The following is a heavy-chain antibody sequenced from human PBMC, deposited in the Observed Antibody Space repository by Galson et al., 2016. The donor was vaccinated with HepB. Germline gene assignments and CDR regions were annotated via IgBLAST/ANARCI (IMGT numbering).Heavy chain of an antibody. Sequence: SLRLSCATSGFAFNTYAINWVRQAPGRGLEWVSSISGSGAHMYYADSVKGRFTISRDNAKNTLYLEMRNLRTEDTALYYCARENGCTTSSCYKGVGWYLDLWGRGTLVTVSS. J-gene: IGHJ2*01. V-gene: IGHV3-21*01. D-gene: IGHD3-10*01. CDR3: ARENGCTTSSCYKGVGWYLDL. CDR1: GFAFNTYA. CDR2: ISGSGAHM.